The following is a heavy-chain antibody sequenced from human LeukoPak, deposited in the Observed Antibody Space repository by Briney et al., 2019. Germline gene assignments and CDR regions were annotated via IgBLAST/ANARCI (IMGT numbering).Heavy chain of an antibody. J-gene: IGHJ5*02. CDR2: ISSSSSYI. V-gene: IGHV3-21*01. Sequence: PGGSLRLSCAASGFTFSSYSMDWVRQAPGKGLEWVSSISSSSSYIYYADSVKGRFTISRDNAKNSLYLQMNSLRAEDTAVYYCARDLGSSWCRFDPSGQGTLVTVSS. CDR3: ARDLGSSWCRFDP. CDR1: GFTFSSYS. D-gene: IGHD6-13*01.